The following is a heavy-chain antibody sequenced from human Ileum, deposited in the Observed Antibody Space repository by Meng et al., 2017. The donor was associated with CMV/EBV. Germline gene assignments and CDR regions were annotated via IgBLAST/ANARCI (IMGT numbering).Heavy chain of an antibody. CDR2: IYRDGST. Sequence: AASGFVVSSNDMSWVRQAPGKGPECVSIIYRDGSTHYGDSVKGRFTISRDNSKNTVHLQMNSLRAEDTAIYYCARASGTYWIGRFDPWGQGTLVTVSS. D-gene: IGHD1-7*01. J-gene: IGHJ5*02. CDR1: GFVVSSND. CDR3: ARASGTYWIGRFDP. V-gene: IGHV3-53*01.